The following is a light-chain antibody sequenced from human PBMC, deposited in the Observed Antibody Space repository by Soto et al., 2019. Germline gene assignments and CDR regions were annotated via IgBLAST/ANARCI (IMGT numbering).Light chain of an antibody. CDR3: QQLYNWRTWT. CDR1: QSVSSN. CDR2: GAS. J-gene: IGKJ1*01. Sequence: EIVMTQSPATLSVSPGERATLSCRASQSVSSNLAWYQQKPGQAPRLLIYGASTRATGIPARFSGSGSGTEFPLPHRRLQSEDFGVYYWQQLYNWRTWTFGQGANVEIK. V-gene: IGKV3-15*01.